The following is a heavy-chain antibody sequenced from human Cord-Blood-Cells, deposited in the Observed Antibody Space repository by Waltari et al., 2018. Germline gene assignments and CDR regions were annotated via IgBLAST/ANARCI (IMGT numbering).Heavy chain of an antibody. CDR2: IIPILGIA. CDR3: ARGGEGFTRFDP. V-gene: IGHV1-69*04. CDR1: GDNFSSYA. J-gene: IGHJ5*02. Sequence: QVQLVQSGXEVKKPGVSVKVSCKASGDNFSSYAMSWVRQAPGQGLEWMGGIIPILGIANYAQKFQGRVTITADESTSTAYMELSSLRSEDTAVYYCARGGEGFTRFDPWGQGTLVTVSS. D-gene: IGHD3-10*01.